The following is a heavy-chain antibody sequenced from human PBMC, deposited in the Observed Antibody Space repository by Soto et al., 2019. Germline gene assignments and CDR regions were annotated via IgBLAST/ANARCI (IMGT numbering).Heavy chain of an antibody. Sequence: TLSLTCTFSGGYITNSGYYWNWVRHSARKGLECIGYIFYSGTTYYNPSLESRLTMSLDKSKNHFSLRLSSVTAADTAYYYCARSFYDLSTATGGHWFDPWGHGNLVTVSS. CDR3: ARSFYDLSTATGGHWFDP. CDR1: GGYITNSGYY. CDR2: IFYSGTT. D-gene: IGHD3-9*01. V-gene: IGHV4-31*03. J-gene: IGHJ5*02.